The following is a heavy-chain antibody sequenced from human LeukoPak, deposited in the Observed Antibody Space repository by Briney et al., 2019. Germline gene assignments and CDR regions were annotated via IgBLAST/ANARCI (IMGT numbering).Heavy chain of an antibody. CDR2: ISAYNGNT. V-gene: IGHV1-18*01. CDR3: AGYYYDSSEDAFDI. CDR1: GYTFTSYG. Sequence: ASVKVSCKASGYTFTSYGISWVRQAPGQGLEWMGWISAYNGNTNYAQKLQGRVTMTTDTSTSTAYMELRSLRSDDTAVYYCAGYYYDSSEDAFDIWGQGTMVTVSS. J-gene: IGHJ3*02. D-gene: IGHD3-22*01.